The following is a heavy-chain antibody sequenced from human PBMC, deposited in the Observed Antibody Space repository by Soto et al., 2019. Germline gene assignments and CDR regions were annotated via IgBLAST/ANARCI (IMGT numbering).Heavy chain of an antibody. CDR2: IYWDDDK. V-gene: IGHV2-5*02. Sequence: QITLKESGPTLVKPTQTLTLTCTFSGFSLTTRGVGVGWIRQPPGKALECLALIYWDDDKRYSPSLQSRLSSTKDTSQNQVVLTITNFDPVDTATYYRPHIPNYYQYAWFDPWGQGTLVSVSS. CDR1: GFSLTTRGVG. J-gene: IGHJ5*02. CDR3: PHIPNYYQYAWFDP. D-gene: IGHD3-16*01.